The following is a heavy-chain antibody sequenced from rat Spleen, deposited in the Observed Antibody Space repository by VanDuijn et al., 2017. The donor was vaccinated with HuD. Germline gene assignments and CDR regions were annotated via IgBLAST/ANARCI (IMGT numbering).Heavy chain of an antibody. D-gene: IGHD1-3*01. J-gene: IGHJ2*01. Sequence: EVQLVESGGGLVQPGRSLKLSCAASGFTFSDYYMAWVRQAPTKGLEWVATISYDGSSTYYRDSVKGRFTISRDNAKSTLYLQMDSLRSEDTATYYCARRAMALFDYWGQGVMVTVSS. CDR3: ARRAMALFDY. CDR2: ISYDGSST. V-gene: IGHV5-7*01. CDR1: GFTFSDYY.